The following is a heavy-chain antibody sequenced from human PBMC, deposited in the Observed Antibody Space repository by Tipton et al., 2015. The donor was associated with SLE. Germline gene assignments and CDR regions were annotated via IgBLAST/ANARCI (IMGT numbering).Heavy chain of an antibody. D-gene: IGHD2-21*01. CDR2: IYYSGST. V-gene: IGHV4-39*07. Sequence: TLSLTCTVSGGSISSSSYYWGWIRQPPGKGLEWIGSIYYSGSTYYNPSLKSRVTISVDTSKNQFSLKLSSVTAADTAVYYCARDCGGSDASDIWGQGTMVTVSS. J-gene: IGHJ3*02. CDR3: ARDCGGSDASDI. CDR1: GGSISSSSYY.